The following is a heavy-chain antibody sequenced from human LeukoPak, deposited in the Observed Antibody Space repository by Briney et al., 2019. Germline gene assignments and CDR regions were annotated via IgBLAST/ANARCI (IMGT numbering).Heavy chain of an antibody. CDR3: ARVKITMIVGYYYYYRDV. D-gene: IGHD3-22*01. J-gene: IGHJ6*03. CDR1: GGSISSGSYY. V-gene: IGHV4-61*02. CDR2: IYTSGST. Sequence: SQTLSLTCTVSGGSISSGSYYWSWIRQPAGTGLEWIGRIYTSGSTNYNPSLKSRVTMSVDTSKNQFSLKLSSVTAADTAVYYCARVKITMIVGYYYYYRDVWGKGTTVTVSS.